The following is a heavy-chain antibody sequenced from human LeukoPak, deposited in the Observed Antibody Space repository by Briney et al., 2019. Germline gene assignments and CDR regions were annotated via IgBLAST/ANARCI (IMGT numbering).Heavy chain of an antibody. D-gene: IGHD3-3*01. Sequence: SQTLSLTCTVSGGSISSGSYYWSWIRQPAGKGLEWIGRIYTSGSTNYNPSLKSRVTISVDTSKNQFSLKLSSVTAADTAAYYCARGIWSGGAFDIWGQGTMVTVSS. J-gene: IGHJ3*02. CDR3: ARGIWSGGAFDI. CDR1: GGSISSGSYY. V-gene: IGHV4-61*02. CDR2: IYTSGST.